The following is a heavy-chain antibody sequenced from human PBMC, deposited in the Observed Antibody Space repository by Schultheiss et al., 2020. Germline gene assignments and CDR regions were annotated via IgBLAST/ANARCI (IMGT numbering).Heavy chain of an antibody. V-gene: IGHV3-30*03. CDR3: ARGEGNSLPYYYYYGMDV. CDR2: ISYDGSNK. CDR1: GFTFSSYG. D-gene: IGHD4-23*01. Sequence: GGSLRLSCAASGFTFSSYGMYWVRQAPGKGLEWVAVISYDGSNKYYADSVKGRFTISRDNSKNTLYLQMNSLRAEDTAVYYCARGEGNSLPYYYYYGMDVWGQGTTVTVSS. J-gene: IGHJ6*02.